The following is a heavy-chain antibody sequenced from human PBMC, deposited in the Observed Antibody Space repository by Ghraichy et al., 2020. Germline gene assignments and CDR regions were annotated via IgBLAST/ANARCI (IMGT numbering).Heavy chain of an antibody. V-gene: IGHV4-30-2*06. Sequence: SQTLSLTCVVSSGSVNSDPYSWTWIRQSPGKGLEWIGYIYHSGTAYYNPSLETRVTISVDRSRNQFSLNLSSMTAADTAVYYCAVLASRGVDVWGQGTTVTVSS. CDR3: AVLASRGVDV. J-gene: IGHJ6*02. CDR1: SGSVNSDPYS. CDR2: IYHSGTA. D-gene: IGHD3-3*01.